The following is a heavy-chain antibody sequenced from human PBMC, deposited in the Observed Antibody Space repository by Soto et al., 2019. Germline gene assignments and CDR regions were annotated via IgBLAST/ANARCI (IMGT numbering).Heavy chain of an antibody. D-gene: IGHD3-22*01. CDR3: ARSIPSYYDSSGPGSCCDC. CDR2: IYPGDSDT. Sequence: GESLKISCKGSGYSFTSYWIGWVRQMPGKGLEWMGIIYPGDSDTRYSPSFQGQVTISADKSISTAYLQWSSLKASDTAMYYCARSIPSYYDSSGPGSCCDCWGQGTLVTVSS. CDR1: GYSFTSYW. V-gene: IGHV5-51*01. J-gene: IGHJ4*02.